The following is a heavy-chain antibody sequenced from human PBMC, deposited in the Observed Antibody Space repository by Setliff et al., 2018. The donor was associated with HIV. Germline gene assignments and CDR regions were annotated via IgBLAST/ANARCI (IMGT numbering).Heavy chain of an antibody. J-gene: IGHJ4*02. CDR1: GGSISSRNW. V-gene: IGHV4-4*02. CDR3: ARVGYHGSGRYSFDY. CDR2: IYHSGST. Sequence: SETLSLTCAVSGGSISSRNWWSWVRQPPGKGLEWIGEIYHSGSTKYNPSLKSRVTISADTSKNQFSLNLSSVTAAETAVYYCARVGYHGSGRYSFDYWGQGTLVTVSS. D-gene: IGHD3-10*01.